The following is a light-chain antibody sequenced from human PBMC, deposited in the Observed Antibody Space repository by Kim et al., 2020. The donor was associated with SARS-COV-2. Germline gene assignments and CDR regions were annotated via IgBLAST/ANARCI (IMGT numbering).Light chain of an antibody. J-gene: IGLJ3*02. CDR3: AAWDDSLNGWV. CDR2: NNY. Sequence: ELTQPPSASGTPGQTVTISCSGSNSNIGRNPVNWYQQLPGTAPKLLIYNNYQRPSGVPDRFSGSKSGTSASLAISGPQSEDEAEYYCAAWDDSLNGWVFGGGTKLTVL. CDR1: NSNIGRNP. V-gene: IGLV1-44*01.